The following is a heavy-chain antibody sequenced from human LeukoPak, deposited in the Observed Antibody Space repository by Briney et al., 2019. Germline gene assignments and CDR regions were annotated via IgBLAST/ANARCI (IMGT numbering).Heavy chain of an antibody. Sequence: GGSLRLSCAASGFIFSSYGMSWVRQAPGKGLEWVSAISGSGGSTYYADSVKGRFTISRDNSKNTLYLQMNSLRAEDTAVYYCAKGSVAYDILTGYYSNDYWGQGTLVTVSS. J-gene: IGHJ4*02. CDR2: ISGSGGST. D-gene: IGHD3-9*01. CDR1: GFIFSSYG. V-gene: IGHV3-23*01. CDR3: AKGSVAYDILTGYYSNDY.